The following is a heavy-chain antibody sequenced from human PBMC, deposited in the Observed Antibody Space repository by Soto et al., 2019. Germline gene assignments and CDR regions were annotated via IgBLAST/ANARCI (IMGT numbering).Heavy chain of an antibody. CDR3: ARVPITIFGVVITKSFDY. J-gene: IGHJ4*02. CDR1: GYTFTSYG. CDR2: ISAYNGNT. V-gene: IGHV1-18*01. Sequence: GASVKVSCKASGYTFTSYGISWVRQAPGQGLEWMGWISAYNGNTNYAQKLQGRVTMTTDTSTSTAYMELRSLRSDDTAVYYCARVPITIFGVVITKSFDYWGQGTLVTVSS. D-gene: IGHD3-3*01.